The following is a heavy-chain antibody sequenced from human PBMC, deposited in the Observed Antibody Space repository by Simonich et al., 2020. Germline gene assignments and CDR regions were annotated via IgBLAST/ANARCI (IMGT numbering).Heavy chain of an antibody. CDR1: GYTFTDYY. V-gene: IGHV1-69-2*01. J-gene: IGHJ3*02. Sequence: EVQLVQSGAEVKKPGATVKISCKVSGYTFTDYYMPWVQQAPGKGREGRGLVEPEDGEEKYAEKFQGRVTITADTSTDTAYMELSSLRSEDTAGYYCATGFEYSSLSWAFDIWGQGTMVTVSS. CDR2: VEPEDGEE. CDR3: ATGFEYSSLSWAFDI. D-gene: IGHD6-6*01.